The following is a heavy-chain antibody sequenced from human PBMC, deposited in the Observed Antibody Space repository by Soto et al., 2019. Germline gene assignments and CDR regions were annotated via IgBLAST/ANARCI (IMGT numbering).Heavy chain of an antibody. D-gene: IGHD6-19*01. V-gene: IGHV4-59*01. J-gene: IGHJ4*02. CDR1: DGSIISYY. Sequence: PSEPLSLNCTISDGSIISYYWSWIRQPPGKGLEWIGYIYYSGSTNYNPSLKSRVTISVDTSKNQFSLKLSSVTAADTAVYYCASSSGWLYYFDYWGQGTLVTVSS. CDR2: IYYSGST. CDR3: ASSSGWLYYFDY.